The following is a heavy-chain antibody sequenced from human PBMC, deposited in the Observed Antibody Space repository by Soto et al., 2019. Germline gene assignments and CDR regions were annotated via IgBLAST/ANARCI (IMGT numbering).Heavy chain of an antibody. J-gene: IGHJ4*02. D-gene: IGHD3-22*01. Sequence: QVQLQESGPGLVKPSGTLSLTCAVSGGSISSSNWWSWVRQPPGKGLEWIGEIYHSGSTNYNPSLMSRVTISVDKSENQFSLKLSSVTAADTSVYYCARDRAPLGEYDSSGAFDYWGQGTLVTVSS. CDR3: ARDRAPLGEYDSSGAFDY. CDR1: GGSISSSNW. CDR2: IYHSGST. V-gene: IGHV4-4*02.